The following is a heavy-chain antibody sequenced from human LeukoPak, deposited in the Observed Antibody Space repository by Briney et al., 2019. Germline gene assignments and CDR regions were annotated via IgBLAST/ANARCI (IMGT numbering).Heavy chain of an antibody. CDR3: ARTDCSSTSCYLTGYYYYGMDV. V-gene: IGHV1-46*01. CDR1: GYTFTSYY. J-gene: IGHJ6*02. CDR2: INPGGGST. D-gene: IGHD2-2*01. Sequence: GASVKVSCKASGYTFTSYYMHWVRQAPGQGLEWMGIINPGGGSTSYAQKFQGRVTMTRDTSTSTVYMELSSLRSEDTAVYYCARTDCSSTSCYLTGYYYYGMDVWGQGTTVTVSS.